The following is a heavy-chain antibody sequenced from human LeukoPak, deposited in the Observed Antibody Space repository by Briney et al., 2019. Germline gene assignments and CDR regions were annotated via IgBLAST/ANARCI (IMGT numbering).Heavy chain of an antibody. CDR1: GFTFSEYA. CDR2: ISYDGSNK. Sequence: GGSLRLSCAASGFTFSEYAMHWVRQAPGKGLEWVAVISYDGSNKYYADSVKGRFTISRDNSKNTLYLQMNSLRAEDTAVYYCAREAGTTLQDVWGKGTTVTVSS. CDR3: AREAGTTLQDV. D-gene: IGHD1-7*01. J-gene: IGHJ6*04. V-gene: IGHV3-30-3*01.